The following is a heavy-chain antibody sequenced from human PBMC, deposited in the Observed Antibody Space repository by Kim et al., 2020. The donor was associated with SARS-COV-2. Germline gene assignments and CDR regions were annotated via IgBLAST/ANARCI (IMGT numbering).Heavy chain of an antibody. Sequence: GGSLRLSCAASGFTFNSYAMSWVRQAPGKGLEWVSAISSSGAGTYYADSVKGRFTISRDNSKNTLFLQMNSLRAEDTAVYSCAKNSSSLSGFDYWGQGTL. J-gene: IGHJ4*02. CDR3: AKNSSSLSGFDY. CDR2: ISSSGAGT. V-gene: IGHV3-23*01. D-gene: IGHD6-6*01. CDR1: GFTFNSYA.